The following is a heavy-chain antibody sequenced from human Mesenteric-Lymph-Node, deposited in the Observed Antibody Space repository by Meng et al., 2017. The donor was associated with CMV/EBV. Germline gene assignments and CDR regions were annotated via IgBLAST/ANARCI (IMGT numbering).Heavy chain of an antibody. CDR1: GFTFSNAW. CDR2: IKSKTDGGTT. CDR3: SGYYYYYGMDV. Sequence: GESLKISCAASGFTFSNAWMSWVRQAPGKGPEWVGRIKSKTDGGTTDYAAPVKGRFTITRDDSKNTLYLQMNSLKTEDTAVYYCSGYYYYYGMDVWGQGTTVTVSS. V-gene: IGHV3-15*01. J-gene: IGHJ6*02.